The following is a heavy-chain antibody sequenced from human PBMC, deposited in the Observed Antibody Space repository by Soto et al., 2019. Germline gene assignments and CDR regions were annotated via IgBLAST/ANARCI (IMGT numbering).Heavy chain of an antibody. D-gene: IGHD3-10*01. Sequence: ASVKVSCKASGYMFVTYGINWVRQAPGQGLEWMGWISAYNGNTKYAQNLQGRVTMTTDASTSTAYMEMRSLRSDDTAVYYCARDLDGSGSYYTDYWGPGTLVSVSS. CDR3: ARDLDGSGSYYTDY. V-gene: IGHV1-18*01. J-gene: IGHJ4*02. CDR2: ISAYNGNT. CDR1: GYMFVTYG.